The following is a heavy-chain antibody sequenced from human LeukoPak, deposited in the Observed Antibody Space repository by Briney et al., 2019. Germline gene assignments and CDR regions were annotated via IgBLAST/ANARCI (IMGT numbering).Heavy chain of an antibody. CDR1: GYTFTGYY. V-gene: IGHV1-2*02. J-gene: IGHJ6*03. CDR3: ARADTVTRAGYFYYYYYYYMDV. Sequence: ASVKVSCKASGYTFTGYYMHWVRQAPGQGLEWMGWINPNSGGTNYAQKFQGRVTMTRDTSISTAYMELSRLRSDDTAVYYCARADTVTRAGYFYYYYYYYMDVWGKGTTVTVSS. D-gene: IGHD4-17*01. CDR2: INPNSGGT.